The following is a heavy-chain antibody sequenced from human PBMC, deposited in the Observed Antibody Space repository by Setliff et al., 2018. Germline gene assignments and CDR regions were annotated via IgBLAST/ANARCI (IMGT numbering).Heavy chain of an antibody. Sequence: PSETLSLTCTVSGGSISGYYWSWIRQPPGKGLEWIGNIYYTGSPSYSPPLRSRGTISVDTSKNKFSLSLSSVTAADTAVYYCARGGYNGYAVFDDWGQGALVTVSS. J-gene: IGHJ4*02. V-gene: IGHV4-59*01. CDR3: ARGGYNGYAVFDD. CDR1: GGSISGYY. D-gene: IGHD5-12*01. CDR2: IYYTGSP.